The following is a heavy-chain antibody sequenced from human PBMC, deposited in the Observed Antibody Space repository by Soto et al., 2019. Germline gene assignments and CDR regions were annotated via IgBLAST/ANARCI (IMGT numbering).Heavy chain of an antibody. CDR1: GFTFSSYW. D-gene: IGHD5-12*01. Sequence: GSLRLSCTASGFTFSSYWMSWVRQAPGKGLEWVANIKQDGSEKYYVDSVKGRFTISRDNAKNSLYLQMNSLRAEDTAVYYCARGVSGYDSFYYYYYMDVWGKGTTVTVSS. V-gene: IGHV3-7*01. J-gene: IGHJ6*03. CDR2: IKQDGSEK. CDR3: ARGVSGYDSFYYYYYMDV.